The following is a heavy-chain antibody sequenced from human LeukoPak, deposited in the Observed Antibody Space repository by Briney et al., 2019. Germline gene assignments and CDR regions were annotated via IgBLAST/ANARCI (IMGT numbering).Heavy chain of an antibody. CDR3: ARGRIAVAGYYYYYYMDV. CDR1: GGSISSYY. D-gene: IGHD6-19*01. CDR2: IYTSGST. J-gene: IGHJ6*03. V-gene: IGHV4-4*07. Sequence: PSETLSLTCTVAGGSISSYYWSWIRQPAGKGLEGIGRIYTSGSTNYNPSLKSRVTMSVDTSKNQFSLKLSSVTAADTAVYYCARGRIAVAGYYYYYYMDVWGKGTTVTVSS.